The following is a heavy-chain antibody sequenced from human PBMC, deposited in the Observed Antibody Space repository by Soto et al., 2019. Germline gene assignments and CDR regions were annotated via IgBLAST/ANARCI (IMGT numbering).Heavy chain of an antibody. CDR2: IIPILGIA. J-gene: IGHJ4*02. Sequence: SVKLSCEACGGSFSSYTISWVRQAPGQGLEWMGRIIPILGIANYAQKFQGRVTITADKSTSTAYMELSSLRSEDTAVYYCASLYSGYDEARDYWGQGTLVTVSS. CDR1: GGSFSSYT. D-gene: IGHD5-12*01. V-gene: IGHV1-69*02. CDR3: ASLYSGYDEARDY.